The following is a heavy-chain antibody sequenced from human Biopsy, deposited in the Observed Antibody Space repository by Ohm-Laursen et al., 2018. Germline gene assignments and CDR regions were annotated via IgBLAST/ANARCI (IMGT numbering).Heavy chain of an antibody. V-gene: IGHV3-9*01. CDR3: VRGYSSSWSGYLDH. CDR1: GFTFDDHV. CDR2: ISWDGGSE. D-gene: IGHD3-3*01. Sequence: SLRLSCSASGFTFDDHVMHWVRQAPGKGLEWVSGISWDGGSEGYADSVKGRFTIFRDNAKNSLFLQMNSLTTEDTALYYCVRGYSSSWSGYLDHWGQGTLVTVSS. J-gene: IGHJ4*02.